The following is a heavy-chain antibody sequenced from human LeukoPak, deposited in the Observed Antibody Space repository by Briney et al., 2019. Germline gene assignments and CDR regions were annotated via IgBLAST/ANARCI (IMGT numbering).Heavy chain of an antibody. CDR2: IWYGGSNT. CDR3: AKDVSWTPSGFDY. Sequence: GGSLRLSCAASGFTSSTYGRHWVRQAPGKGLEWVAVIWYGGSNTYYADSVKGRFTISRDNSKNTLYLQMNSLRAEDTAVYYCAKDVSWTPSGFDYWGQGTLVTVSS. J-gene: IGHJ4*02. V-gene: IGHV3-30*02. CDR1: GFTSSTYG. D-gene: IGHD6-13*01.